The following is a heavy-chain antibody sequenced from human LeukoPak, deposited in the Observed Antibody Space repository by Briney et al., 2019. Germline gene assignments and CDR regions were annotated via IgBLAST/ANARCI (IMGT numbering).Heavy chain of an antibody. CDR3: ARDHSQYYFDY. CDR2: IIPIFGTA. V-gene: IGHV1-69*05. J-gene: IGHJ4*02. Sequence: SVKVSCKASGGTFSGYAISWVRQAPGQGLEWMGGIIPIFGTANYAQKFQGRVTMTRDMSTSTVYMELSSLRSEDTAVYYCARDHSQYYFDYWGQGTLVTVSS. D-gene: IGHD2-15*01. CDR1: GGTFSGYA.